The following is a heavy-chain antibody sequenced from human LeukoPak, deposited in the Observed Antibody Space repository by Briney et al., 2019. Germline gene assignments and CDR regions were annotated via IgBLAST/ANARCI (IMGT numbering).Heavy chain of an antibody. CDR1: GFTFSTYT. CDR3: AIDPIWGTHS. CDR2: IGSSGGGI. V-gene: IGHV3-23*01. Sequence: GGSLRLSCAASGFTFSTYTMYWVRHPPGKGLEWVSIIGSSGGGIHYADSVKGRFTISRDNSKNALYLQMNSLRVEDTAVYYCAIDPIWGTHSWGQGVLVTVPS. D-gene: IGHD7-27*01. J-gene: IGHJ4*02.